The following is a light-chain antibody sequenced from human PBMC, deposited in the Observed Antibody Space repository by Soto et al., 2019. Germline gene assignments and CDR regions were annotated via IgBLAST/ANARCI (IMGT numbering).Light chain of an antibody. V-gene: IGLV2-14*01. J-gene: IGLJ1*01. CDR3: SSYTSSSTLAV. Sequence: QSVLTQPASVSGSPGQSITISCTGTSSDVGGYNYVSWYQQHPGKAPKLMIHEVSNRPSGVSNRFSGSKSGNTASLTISGLQAEDEADYYCSSYTSSSTLAVFGTGTKLTVL. CDR2: EVS. CDR1: SSDVGGYNY.